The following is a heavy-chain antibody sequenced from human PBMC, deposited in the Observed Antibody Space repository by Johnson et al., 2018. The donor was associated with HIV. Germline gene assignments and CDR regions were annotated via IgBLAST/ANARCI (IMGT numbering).Heavy chain of an antibody. V-gene: IGHV3-7*03. D-gene: IGHD6-13*01. CDR3: TTCSRSGAFDI. CDR2: IKQDGSEK. Sequence: MLLVESGGGVVQPGGSLRLSCAASGLTFSNYAMNWVRQAPGKGLEWVANIKQDGSEKYYVDSVKGRFTISRDNAKNSLYLQMNSLKTEDTAVYYCTTCSRSGAFDIWGQGTMVTVSS. J-gene: IGHJ3*02. CDR1: GLTFSNYA.